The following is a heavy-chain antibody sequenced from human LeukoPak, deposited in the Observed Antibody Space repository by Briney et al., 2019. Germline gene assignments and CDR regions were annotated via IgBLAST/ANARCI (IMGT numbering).Heavy chain of an antibody. CDR3: ARGAPGSYCSGGSCPYFDY. Sequence: ASVKVSCKASGYTFTSYDVNWVRQATGQGLEWMGWVNPNSGHTGYAQKFQGRVTMTTNTPISTAYMELSSLRSEDTAVYYCARGAPGSYCSGGSCPYFDYWGQGTLVPVSS. V-gene: IGHV1-8*01. J-gene: IGHJ4*02. D-gene: IGHD2-15*01. CDR2: VNPNSGHT. CDR1: GYTFTSYD.